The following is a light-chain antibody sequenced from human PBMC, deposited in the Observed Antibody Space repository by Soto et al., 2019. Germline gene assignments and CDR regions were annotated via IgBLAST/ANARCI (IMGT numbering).Light chain of an antibody. V-gene: IGKV3-11*01. CDR2: DAS. CDR3: QQRSNWPPALT. CDR1: QSVSSY. J-gene: IGKJ4*01. Sequence: EIVLTHSPATLSLSPGERATLSCRASQSVSSYLAWYQQKPGQAPRLLIYDASNRATGIPARFSGSGSGTDFTLTISSLEPEDFAVYYRQQRSNWPPALTFGGGTKV.